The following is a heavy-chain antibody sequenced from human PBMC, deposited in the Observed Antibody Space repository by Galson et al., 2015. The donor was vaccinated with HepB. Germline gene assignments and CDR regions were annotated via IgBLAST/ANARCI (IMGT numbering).Heavy chain of an antibody. D-gene: IGHD3-22*01. CDR1: GFTFSNYG. V-gene: IGHV3-30*18. CDR3: AKDTNGYSVDY. J-gene: IGHJ4*02. CDR2: LIYDGSCK. Sequence: SLRLSCAASGFTFSNYGMHWVRQAPGKGLEWVAFLIYDGSCKFYADSVKGRFTISRDNSKNSLYLQMNNLRSDDTAIYYCAKDTNGYSVDYWGQGTLVTVSS.